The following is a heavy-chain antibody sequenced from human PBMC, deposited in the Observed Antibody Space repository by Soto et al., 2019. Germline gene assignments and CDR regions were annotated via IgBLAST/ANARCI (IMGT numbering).Heavy chain of an antibody. D-gene: IGHD3-10*01. CDR3: ARSRITDMDV. CDR2: IYYSGST. V-gene: IGHV4-30-4*01. CDR1: GGSISSAEDY. Sequence: QVQLQESGPGLVKPSQTLSLTCTVSGGSISSAEDYWSWIRQPPGKGLEWIGYIYYSGSTYYNPSLKSQVTISVDTSKNQFSLKLSSVTAADTAVYYCARSRITDMDVWGQGTTVTVSS. J-gene: IGHJ6*02.